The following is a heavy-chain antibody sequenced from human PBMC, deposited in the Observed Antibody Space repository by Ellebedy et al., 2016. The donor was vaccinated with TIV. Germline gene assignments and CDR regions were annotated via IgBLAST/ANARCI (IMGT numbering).Heavy chain of an antibody. D-gene: IGHD6-13*01. CDR2: LYYSGSA. J-gene: IGHJ6*02. CDR3: ARGGAAGSSDYYYGMDV. V-gene: IGHV4-39*01. Sequence: MPSETLSLTCTVSGASISTFSDFWGWIRQPPGKGLEWIGSLYYSGSAYYNPSLKIRVTISVDRSKNQFSLNVTSVTAADTAVYYCARGGAAGSSDYYYGMDVWGQGTTVTVSS. CDR1: GASISTFSDF.